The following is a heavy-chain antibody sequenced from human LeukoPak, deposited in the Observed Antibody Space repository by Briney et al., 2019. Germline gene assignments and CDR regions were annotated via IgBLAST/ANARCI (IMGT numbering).Heavy chain of an antibody. CDR3: ARGTMIVVVEHDAFDI. CDR2: FDPEDGET. CDR1: GYTLTELS. D-gene: IGHD3-22*01. Sequence: GASVKVSCKVSGYTLTELSMHWVRQAPGKGLEWMGGFDPEDGETIYAQKFQGRVTMTEDTSTDTAYMELSSLRSEDTAVYYCARGTMIVVVEHDAFDIWGQGTMVTVSS. J-gene: IGHJ3*02. V-gene: IGHV1-24*01.